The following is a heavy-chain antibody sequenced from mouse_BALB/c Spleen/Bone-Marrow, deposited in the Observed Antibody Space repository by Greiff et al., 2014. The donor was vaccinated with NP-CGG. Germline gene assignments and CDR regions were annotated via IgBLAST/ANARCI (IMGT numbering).Heavy chain of an antibody. D-gene: IGHD1-2*01. CDR3: ARYYYGFLDY. Sequence: VKLVESGPVLVSPSQSLSITCAVSGFSLTSYGVHWVRQPPGKGLEWLGVIWAGGSTNYNSALMSRLSISKDNSKSQVFLKMNSLQTDDTAMYYCARYYYGFLDYWGQGTTLTVSS. CDR2: IWAGGST. CDR1: GFSLTSYG. V-gene: IGHV2-9*02. J-gene: IGHJ2*01.